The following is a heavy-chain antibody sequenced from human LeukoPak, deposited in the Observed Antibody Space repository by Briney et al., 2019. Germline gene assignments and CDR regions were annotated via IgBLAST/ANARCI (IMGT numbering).Heavy chain of an antibody. CDR1: GFTFSSYS. V-gene: IGHV3-21*04. CDR2: ISSSSSYI. J-gene: IGHJ4*02. CDR3: AKDESRSCSGGSCFPTDY. Sequence: GSLRLSCAASGFTFSSYSMSWVRQAPGKGLEWVSSISSSSSYIYYADSVKGRFTISRDNSKNTLYLQMNSLRAEDTAVYYCAKDESRSCSGGSCFPTDYWGQGTLVTVSS. D-gene: IGHD2-15*01.